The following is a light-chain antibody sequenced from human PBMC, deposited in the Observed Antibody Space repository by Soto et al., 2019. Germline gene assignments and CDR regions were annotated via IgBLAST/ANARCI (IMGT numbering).Light chain of an antibody. J-gene: IGKJ1*01. CDR1: QNINSS. CDR3: QQYDNWPPWT. CDR2: GAS. V-gene: IGKV3-15*01. Sequence: EVVMTQSPATLSVSPGERATLSCRASQNINSSLAWYQHKPGQAPRLLIYGASTRATGIPARFSGSGSGTEFTPTISSLQSEDFAGYHCQQYDNWPPWTFGQGTKVEIK.